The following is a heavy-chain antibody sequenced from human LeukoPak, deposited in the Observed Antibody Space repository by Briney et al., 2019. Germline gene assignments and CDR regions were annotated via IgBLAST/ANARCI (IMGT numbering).Heavy chain of an antibody. CDR1: GFTFSGSA. Sequence: GGSLRLSCVVSGFTFSGSAVHWVRQASGKGLEWVGRIRSKANNYATAYAASVKGRFTISRDDSKNTAYLQMSSLKTEDTAVYYCTGDNFDSSVKFDYWGQGTLVTVSS. CDR2: IRSKANNYAT. CDR3: TGDNFDSSVKFDY. D-gene: IGHD3-22*01. J-gene: IGHJ4*02. V-gene: IGHV3-73*01.